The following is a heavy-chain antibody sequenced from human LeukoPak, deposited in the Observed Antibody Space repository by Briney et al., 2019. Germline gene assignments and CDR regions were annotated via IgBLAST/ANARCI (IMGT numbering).Heavy chain of an antibody. D-gene: IGHD3-22*01. J-gene: IGHJ4*02. CDR2: INRGATYI. V-gene: IGHV3-21*01. Sequence: KPGGSLRLSCTVSEFTFSSYSKNWVRQAPGEGLVWVASINRGATYIYYADSMKGRFTISRDDAKSSLYLQMDSLRAEDTAVYYCVRLRRNSDSSGYYYYYDYWGQGILVTVSS. CDR3: VRLRRNSDSSGYYYYYDY. CDR1: EFTFSSYS.